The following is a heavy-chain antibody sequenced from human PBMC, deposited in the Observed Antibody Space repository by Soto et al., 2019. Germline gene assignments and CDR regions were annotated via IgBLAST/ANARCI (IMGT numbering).Heavy chain of an antibody. V-gene: IGHV1-69*13. D-gene: IGHD3-9*01. CDR2: IIPIFGTA. CDR1: GGTFSSYA. J-gene: IGHJ5*02. Sequence: SVKVSCKTSGGTFSSYAISWVRQAPGQGLEWMGGIIPIFGTANYAQKVQGRVTITADESTSTAYMELSSLRSEDTAVYYGAFHPRYYDILSWGPGTLVTVSS. CDR3: AFHPRYYDILS.